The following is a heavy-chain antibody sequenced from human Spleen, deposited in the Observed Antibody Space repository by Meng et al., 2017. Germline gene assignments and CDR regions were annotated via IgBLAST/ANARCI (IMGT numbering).Heavy chain of an antibody. J-gene: IGHJ4*02. CDR3: ARGTPGRRYAGY. CDR2: ISSYIGNT. V-gene: IGHV1-18*01. D-gene: IGHD3-10*01. Sequence: QVQLVQSGAEVKKPGASVKVSCKASGYTFINYGVVWVRQAPGQGPEWMGWISSYIGNTNYAQKLQGRVTMTTETSTSTAYMELRSLRSDDTAVYYCARGTPGRRYAGYWGQGTLVTVSS. CDR1: GYTFINYG.